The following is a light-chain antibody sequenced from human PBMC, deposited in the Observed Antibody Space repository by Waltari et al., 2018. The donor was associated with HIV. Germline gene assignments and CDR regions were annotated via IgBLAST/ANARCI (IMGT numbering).Light chain of an antibody. CDR3: SSYAGGDNGEV. V-gene: IGLV2-8*01. J-gene: IGLJ2*01. Sequence: QSALTQPPSASGSPGQSVTISCTGTSSDVGAYDFVSWYQQHPGKAPKVLIHPVTKPPSGVPDRFSGSKSGNTGSLTVSGLHGEDEADYYSSSYAGGDNGEVFGGGTKLTGL. CDR1: SSDVGAYDF. CDR2: PVT.